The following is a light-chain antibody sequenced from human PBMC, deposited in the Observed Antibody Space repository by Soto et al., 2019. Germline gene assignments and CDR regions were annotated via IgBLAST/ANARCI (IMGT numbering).Light chain of an antibody. Sequence: ELVLTQSPGPLSLSPGERATLSCRASQSVSSSYLAWYQQKPGQAPRLLIYGASNRATGSPDRFSGSGSGTDFNLTISRLEPEDFAVYFCQQYGKSPPFTFGQGTKVEIK. CDR2: GAS. CDR1: QSVSSSY. V-gene: IGKV3-20*01. CDR3: QQYGKSPPFT. J-gene: IGKJ2*01.